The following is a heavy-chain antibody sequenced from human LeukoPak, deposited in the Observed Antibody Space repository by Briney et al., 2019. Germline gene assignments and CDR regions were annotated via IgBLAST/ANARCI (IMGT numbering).Heavy chain of an antibody. CDR3: ASGYCSSTSCDENWFDP. CDR2: ISAYNGNT. D-gene: IGHD2-2*03. CDR1: GYTFTSYG. V-gene: IGHV1-18*01. Sequence: VASVKVSCTASGYTFTSYGISWVRQAPGQGLEWMGWISAYNGNTNYAQKLQGRVTMTTDTSTSTAYMELRSLRSDDTAVYYCASGYCSSTSCDENWFDPWGQGTLVTVSS. J-gene: IGHJ5*02.